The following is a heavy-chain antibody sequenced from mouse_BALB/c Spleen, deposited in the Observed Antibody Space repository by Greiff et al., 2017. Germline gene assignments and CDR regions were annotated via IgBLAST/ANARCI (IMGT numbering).Heavy chain of an antibody. Sequence: EVQLVESGGDLVKPGGSLKLSCAASGFTFSSYGMSWVRQTPDKRLEWVATISSGGSYTYYPDSVKGRFTISRDNAKNTLYLQMSSLKSEDTAMYYCARGNYDLYYFDYWGRGTTLTVSS. CDR1: GFTFSSYG. D-gene: IGHD2-4*01. J-gene: IGHJ2*01. V-gene: IGHV5-6*01. CDR3: ARGNYDLYYFDY. CDR2: ISSGGSYT.